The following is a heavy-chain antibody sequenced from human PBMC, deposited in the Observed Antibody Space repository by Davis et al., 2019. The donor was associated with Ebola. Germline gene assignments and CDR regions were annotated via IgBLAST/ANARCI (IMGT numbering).Heavy chain of an antibody. Sequence: PSETLSLTCTVSGGSVSSGSYYWSWIRQPPGKGLEWIGYIYYSGSTNYNPSLKSRVTISVDTSKNQFSLKLSSVTAADTAVYYCARIFMSNYDFWSGYYTGRWFDPWGQGTLVTVSS. CDR3: ARIFMSNYDFWSGYYTGRWFDP. V-gene: IGHV4-61*01. CDR1: GGSVSSGSYY. J-gene: IGHJ5*02. D-gene: IGHD3-3*01. CDR2: IYYSGST.